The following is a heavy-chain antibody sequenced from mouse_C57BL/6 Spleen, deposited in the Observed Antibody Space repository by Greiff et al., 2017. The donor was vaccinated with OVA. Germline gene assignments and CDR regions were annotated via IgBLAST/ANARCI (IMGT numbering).Heavy chain of an antibody. D-gene: IGHD2-1*01. CDR2: SRNKANDYTT. V-gene: IGHV7-1*01. Sequence: EVKLMESGGGLVQSGRSLRLSCATSGFTFSDFYMEWVRQAPGKGLEWIAASRNKANDYTTEYSASVKGRFIVSRDTSQSILYLQMNALRAEDTAIYYCARAGYGNYEGAMDYWGQGTSVTVSS. CDR1: GFTFSDFY. J-gene: IGHJ4*01. CDR3: ARAGYGNYEGAMDY.